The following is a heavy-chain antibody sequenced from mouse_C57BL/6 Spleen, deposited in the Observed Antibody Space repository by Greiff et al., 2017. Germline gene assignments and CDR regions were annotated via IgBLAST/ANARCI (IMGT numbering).Heavy chain of an antibody. CDR1: GFNIKNTY. V-gene: IGHV14-3*01. J-gene: IGHJ3*01. Sequence: VQLQQSVAELVRPGASVKLSCTASGFNIKNTYMPWVKQRPEQGLEWIGRIDPANGNTKYAPKFQGKATITADTSSNTAYLQLSSLTSEDTAIYYCASDYYGSSCFAYWGQGTLVTVSA. CDR3: ASDYYGSSCFAY. D-gene: IGHD1-1*01. CDR2: IDPANGNT.